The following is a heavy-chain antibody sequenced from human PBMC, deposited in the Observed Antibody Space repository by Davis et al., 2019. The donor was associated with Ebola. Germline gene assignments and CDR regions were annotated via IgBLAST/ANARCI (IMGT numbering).Heavy chain of an antibody. D-gene: IGHD2-2*01. Sequence: SETLSLTCTVSGGSISSYYWSWIRQPPGKGLEWIGYIYYSGSTNYNPSLKSRVTISVDTSKNQFSLKLSSVTAADTAVYYCARDHQANWFDPWGQGTLVTVSS. J-gene: IGHJ5*02. V-gene: IGHV4-59*01. CDR3: ARDHQANWFDP. CDR1: GGSISSYY. CDR2: IYYSGST.